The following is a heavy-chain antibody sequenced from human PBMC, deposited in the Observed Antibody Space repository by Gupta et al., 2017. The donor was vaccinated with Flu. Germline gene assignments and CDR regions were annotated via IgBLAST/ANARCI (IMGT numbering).Heavy chain of an antibody. Sequence: EVQLLESGGDLVQPGGSLRLSCAASGFTFSSYAMNWVRQAPGKGLEWVSSISDSGGTTYYADSVKGRFTISRDNSKNTLYLQMISLRAEDTATYYCAKAFAHGAAYWGQGSLVTVSS. CDR1: GFTFSSYA. CDR2: ISDSGGTT. V-gene: IGHV3-23*01. CDR3: AKAFAHGAAY. J-gene: IGHJ4*02. D-gene: IGHD4-17*01.